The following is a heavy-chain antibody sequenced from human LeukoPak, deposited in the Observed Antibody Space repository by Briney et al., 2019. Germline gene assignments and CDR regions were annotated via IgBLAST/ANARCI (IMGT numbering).Heavy chain of an antibody. CDR3: AKVVLLLTASDACDF. J-gene: IGHJ3*01. V-gene: IGHV3-23*01. Sequence: GGSLTLSCAASGFTFSSNAMSWVRQAPGKGLEWVSTGSGNYGNTYYADSGRVRFTISRDNFKKTVFLRMNSLRAQDTAVYYCAKVVLLLTASDACDFWGRGTKVTVSS. D-gene: IGHD2-21*02. CDR1: GFTFSSNA. CDR2: GSGNYGNT.